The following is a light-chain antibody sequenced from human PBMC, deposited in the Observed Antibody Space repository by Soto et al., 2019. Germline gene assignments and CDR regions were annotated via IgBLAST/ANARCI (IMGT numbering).Light chain of an antibody. Sequence: QSVMTQPPSVSVAPGQRVTISCSGSSSNIGGNSVSWYQQLPGTAPKLLIYDDDKRPSGIPDRFSGSKSDTSATLGITGFQTGDEADYYCGSWDSSLSAYVFGTGTKLTVL. J-gene: IGLJ1*01. V-gene: IGLV1-51*01. CDR2: DDD. CDR3: GSWDSSLSAYV. CDR1: SSNIGGNS.